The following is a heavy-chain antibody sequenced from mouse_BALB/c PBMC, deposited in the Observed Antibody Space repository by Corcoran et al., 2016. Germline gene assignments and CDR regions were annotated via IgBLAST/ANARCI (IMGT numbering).Heavy chain of an antibody. CDR1: GYTFTNYG. J-gene: IGHJ3*01. CDR2: INTYTGEP. V-gene: IGHV9-3-1*01. Sequence: QIQLVQSGPELKKPGETVKISCKASGYTFTNYGMNWVKQAPGKGLKWMGWINTYTGEPTYADDFKGRFAFSLETSASTAYLQINNLKNEDTATYFCARLSTTATTWFAYWGQGTLVTVSA. CDR3: ARLSTTATTWFAY. D-gene: IGHD1-2*01.